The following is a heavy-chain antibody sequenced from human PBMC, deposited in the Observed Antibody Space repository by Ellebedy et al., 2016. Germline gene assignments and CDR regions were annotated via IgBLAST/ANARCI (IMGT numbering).Heavy chain of an antibody. CDR1: GYSFTSYW. CDR2: IDPSDSYT. Sequence: GESLKISXKGSGYSFTSYWISWVRQMPGKGLEWMGRIDPSDSYTNYSPSFQGHVTISADKSISTAYLQWSSLKASDTAMYYCARRPRYCSSTSRYLSAFDIWGQGTMVTVSS. D-gene: IGHD2-2*01. CDR3: ARRPRYCSSTSRYLSAFDI. V-gene: IGHV5-10-1*01. J-gene: IGHJ3*02.